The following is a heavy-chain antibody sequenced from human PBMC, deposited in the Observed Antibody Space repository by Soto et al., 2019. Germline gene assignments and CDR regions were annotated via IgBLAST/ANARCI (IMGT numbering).Heavy chain of an antibody. CDR3: ATKRMTTVTTSFPWYFDL. Sequence: QVQLVQSGAEVKKPGASVKVSCKVSGYTLTELSMHWVRQAPGKGLEWMGGFDPEDGETIYAQKFQGRVTMTEATSTDTAYMELSSLRSEDTAVYYCATKRMTTVTTSFPWYFDLWGRGTLVTVSS. J-gene: IGHJ2*01. V-gene: IGHV1-24*01. CDR2: FDPEDGET. D-gene: IGHD4-17*01. CDR1: GYTLTELS.